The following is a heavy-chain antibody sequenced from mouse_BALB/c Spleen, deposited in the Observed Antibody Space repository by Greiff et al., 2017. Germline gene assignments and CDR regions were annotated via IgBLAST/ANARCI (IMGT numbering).Heavy chain of an antibody. CDR2: ISSGGSYT. D-gene: IGHD1-1*01. J-gene: IGHJ1*01. CDR1: GFTFSSYA. V-gene: IGHV5-9-4*01. CDR3: ARGGRYFDV. Sequence: EVKLMESGGGLVKPGGSLKLSCAASGFTFSSYAMSWVRQSPEKRLEWVAEISSGGSYTYYPDTVTGRFTISRDNAKNTLYLEMSSLRSEDTAMYYCARGGRYFDVWGAGTTVTVSS.